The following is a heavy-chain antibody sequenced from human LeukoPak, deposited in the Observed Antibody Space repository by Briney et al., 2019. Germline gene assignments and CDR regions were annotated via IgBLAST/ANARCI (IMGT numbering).Heavy chain of an antibody. CDR3: ARDRTSMTSWRGDGFDL. D-gene: IGHD3-9*01. J-gene: IGHJ3*01. CDR1: GFTFDDYA. CDR2: ISWNSGSK. V-gene: IGHV3-9*01. Sequence: GGSLRLSCVASGFTFDDYAMHWVRQAPGKGLEWVSGISWNSGSKGYADSVKGRCTISRDKAKNSLYLQMNSLRVEDTALYYCARDRTSMTSWRGDGFDLWGPGTMVTVSS.